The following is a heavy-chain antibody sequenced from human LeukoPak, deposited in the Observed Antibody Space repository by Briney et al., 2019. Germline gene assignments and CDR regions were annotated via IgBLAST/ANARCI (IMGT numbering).Heavy chain of an antibody. Sequence: GGSLRLSCAASGFTFSSYEMNWVRQVPGKGLEWVSYISSSGSTIYYADSVKGRFTISRDNSKNTLFLQMKSLTADDTAVYYCAKGFYGSRYWYFDLWGRGTLVTVSS. CDR3: AKGFYGSRYWYFDL. CDR1: GFTFSSYE. V-gene: IGHV3-48*03. CDR2: ISSSGSTI. J-gene: IGHJ2*01. D-gene: IGHD3-10*01.